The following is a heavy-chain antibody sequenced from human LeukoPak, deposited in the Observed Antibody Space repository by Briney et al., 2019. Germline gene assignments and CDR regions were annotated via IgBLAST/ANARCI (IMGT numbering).Heavy chain of an antibody. D-gene: IGHD3/OR15-3a*01. CDR3: AGLSKDWFQVYYYYYMDV. CDR1: GGSISSYY. Sequence: SETLSLTCTVSGGSISSYYWSWIRQPPGKGLEWIGYIYYSGSTNYNPSLKSRVTISVDTSKNQFSLKLSSVTAADTAVYYCAGLSKDWFQVYYYYYMDVWGKGTTVTISS. V-gene: IGHV4-59*01. CDR2: IYYSGST. J-gene: IGHJ6*03.